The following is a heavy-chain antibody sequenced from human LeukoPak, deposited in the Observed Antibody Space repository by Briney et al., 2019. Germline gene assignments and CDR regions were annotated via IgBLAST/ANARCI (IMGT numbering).Heavy chain of an antibody. D-gene: IGHD3-16*01. V-gene: IGHV3-23*01. CDR3: ARGGDYGVKIDF. J-gene: IGHJ4*02. Sequence: GGSLRLSCAASGFTFSRYAFSWVRQAPGKGLEWVSGISGSGGNTYYADSVKGRFTISRDNSKTTVYLLMNSLTAEDTAFYFCARGGDYGVKIDFWGQGTLATVSS. CDR2: ISGSGGNT. CDR1: GFTFSRYA.